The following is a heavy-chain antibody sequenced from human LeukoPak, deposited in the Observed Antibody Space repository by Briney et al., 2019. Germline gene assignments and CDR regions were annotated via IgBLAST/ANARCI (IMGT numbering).Heavy chain of an antibody. V-gene: IGHV3-48*03. D-gene: IGHD2-15*01. Sequence: GGSLRLSCAASGVTFSSHEGNWGRQAPGEGLEWGSCVSSRGSAIYYAESLNGRFTISRDNAKISLYLQMTSLTAEDTAVYYCARGGYCSDDIWYKWNAFDMWGQGTMVTVSS. J-gene: IGHJ3*02. CDR2: VSSRGSAI. CDR3: ARGGYCSDDIWYKWNAFDM. CDR1: GVTFSSHE.